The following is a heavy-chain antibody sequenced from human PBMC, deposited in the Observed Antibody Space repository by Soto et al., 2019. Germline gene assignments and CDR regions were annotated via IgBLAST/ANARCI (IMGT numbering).Heavy chain of an antibody. CDR2: IYYSGST. Sequence: QVQLQESGPGLVKPSQTLSLTCTVSGGSISSGGYYWSWIRQHPGKGLEWIGYIYYSGSTYYNPSLKSRVTISVDTSKNQFSLKLSSVTAADTAVYYCARSLGPYCGGDCYPYRYYFDYWGQGTLVTVSS. CDR1: GGSISSGGYY. J-gene: IGHJ4*02. D-gene: IGHD2-21*02. V-gene: IGHV4-31*03. CDR3: ARSLGPYCGGDCYPYRYYFDY.